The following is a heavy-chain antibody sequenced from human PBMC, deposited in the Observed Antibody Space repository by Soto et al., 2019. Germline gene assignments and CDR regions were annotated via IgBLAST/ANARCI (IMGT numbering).Heavy chain of an antibody. CDR1: GLPFSSHA. J-gene: IGHJ4*02. CDR3: AKARDQQWVRLPFDY. V-gene: IGHV3-30-3*01. D-gene: IGHD6-19*01. CDR2: ISSAGTFT. Sequence: QVQLVESGGGVVQPGTSLRLSCLVSGLPFSSHAMDWVRQAPGKGLEWLSIISSAGTFTYNAESVRGRFTISRDNSKNTLFLQMNSLTAEDTAMYYCAKARDQQWVRLPFDYWGQGILVIVSS.